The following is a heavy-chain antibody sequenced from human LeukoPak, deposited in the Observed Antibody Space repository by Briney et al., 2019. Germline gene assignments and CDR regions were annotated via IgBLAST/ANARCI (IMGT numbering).Heavy chain of an antibody. CDR2: ISGYNGNT. CDR3: AIDSVDGSGTYYNDSPDY. Sequence: ASVKVSCKASGYTFSSYGISWVRQAPGQGLEWMGWISGYNGNTDYAQNLRGRLIMTTDTSTSTAYMELRSLRSDDTAVYYCAIDSVDGSGTYYNDSPDYWGQGTLVTVSS. CDR1: GYTFSSYG. D-gene: IGHD3-10*01. J-gene: IGHJ4*02. V-gene: IGHV1-18*01.